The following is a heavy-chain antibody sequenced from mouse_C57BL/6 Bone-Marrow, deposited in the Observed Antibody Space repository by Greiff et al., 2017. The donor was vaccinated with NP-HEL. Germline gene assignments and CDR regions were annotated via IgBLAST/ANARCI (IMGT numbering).Heavy chain of an antibody. CDR1: GYTFTSYW. CDR3: ARTATGALAWFAY. CDR2: IYPGSGST. J-gene: IGHJ3*01. D-gene: IGHD1-2*01. Sequence: QVQLKQPGAELVKPGASVKMSCKASGYTFTSYWITWVKQRPGQGLEWIGDIYPGSGSTNYNEKFKSKATLTVYTSSSTAYMQLSSLTSEDSAVYYCARTATGALAWFAYWGQGTLVTVSA. V-gene: IGHV1-55*01.